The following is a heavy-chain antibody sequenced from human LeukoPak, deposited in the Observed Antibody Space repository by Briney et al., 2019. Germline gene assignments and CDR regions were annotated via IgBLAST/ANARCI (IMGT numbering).Heavy chain of an antibody. CDR1: GGSISSYY. CDR3: AREASGYDSGAFDI. CDR2: IFYSGTT. Sequence: PSETLSFTCTVSGGSISSYYWSWIRQPPGKGLEWIGFIFYSGTTNYNPSLKSRVTISVDTSKNQFSLKLSSVTAADTAVYYCAREASGYDSGAFDIWGQGTMVTVSS. V-gene: IGHV4-59*01. D-gene: IGHD5-12*01. J-gene: IGHJ3*02.